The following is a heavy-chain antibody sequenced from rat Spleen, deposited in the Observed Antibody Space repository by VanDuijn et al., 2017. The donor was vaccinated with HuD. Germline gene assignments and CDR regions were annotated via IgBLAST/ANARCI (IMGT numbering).Heavy chain of an antibody. CDR1: GFTFSNSW. CDR2: ITNTGGST. J-gene: IGHJ2*01. CDR3: TRSYNSGYDFDY. D-gene: IGHD4-3*01. V-gene: IGHV5-31*01. Sequence: EVHLVESGEGLVQPGRSLKLSCVASGFTFSNSWMTWIRQAPGKGLEWVASITNTGGSTYYPDSLKGRFTISRDNAKSTLYLQMNSLRSEDTATYYCTRSYNSGYDFDYWGQGVMVTVSS.